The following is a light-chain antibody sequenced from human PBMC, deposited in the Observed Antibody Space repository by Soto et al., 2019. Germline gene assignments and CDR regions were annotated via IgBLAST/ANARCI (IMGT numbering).Light chain of an antibody. J-gene: IGLJ3*02. V-gene: IGLV2-8*01. CDR3: YSYAGRNVWV. CDR1: YSDVGTYNF. CDR2: GVT. Sequence: QSVLTQPASVSGSPGQSITISCTGSYSDVGTYNFVSWYQQHPGKAPKLMIFGVTERPSGVPDRFSGSKSGNTASLTVSGLQADDEAIYYCYSYAGRNVWVFGGGTKVTVL.